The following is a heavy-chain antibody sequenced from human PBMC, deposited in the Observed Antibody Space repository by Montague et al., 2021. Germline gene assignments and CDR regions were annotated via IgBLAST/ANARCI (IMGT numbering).Heavy chain of an antibody. J-gene: IGHJ6*02. V-gene: IGHV4-61*01. D-gene: IGHD5-24*01. CDR1: GGSVSSGNCY. CDR3: AIESYNSPVTMDV. Sequence: SETLSLTCTVYGGSVSSGNCYWACIRQPPGRRLEFVGHNNYSGGTHYYNHSRTSIVTNTADTPNNQFSLTLRSVTAADTAIYYCAIESYNSPVTMDVWGQGTTVTVS. CDR2: NNYSGGTH.